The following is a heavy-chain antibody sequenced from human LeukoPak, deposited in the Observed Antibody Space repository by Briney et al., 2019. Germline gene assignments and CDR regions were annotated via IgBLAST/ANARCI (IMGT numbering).Heavy chain of an antibody. CDR2: IYYSGNT. V-gene: IGHV4-39*01. CDR1: GGSISSSSDY. J-gene: IGHJ4*02. D-gene: IGHD6-19*01. CDR3: ASTPSGSSAWYYFDK. Sequence: PSETLSLTCTVSGGSISSSSDYWGWIRQPPGKGLAWFGSIYYSGNTYYNPSLKSQVTISVDTSKKQFSLKLSSVTAADTAVYYCASTPSGSSAWYYFDKWGQGTLVTVSS.